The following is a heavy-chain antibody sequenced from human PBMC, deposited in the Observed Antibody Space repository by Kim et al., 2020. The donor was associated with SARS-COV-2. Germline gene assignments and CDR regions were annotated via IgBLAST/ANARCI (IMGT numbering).Heavy chain of an antibody. V-gene: IGHV1-69*13. D-gene: IGHD6-25*01. CDR1: GGTFSSYA. CDR2: IIPIFGTA. CDR3: ARQKGRGIAARGAFDI. Sequence: SVKVSCKASGGTFSSYAISWVRQAPGQGLEWMGGIIPIFGTANYAQKFQGRVTITADESTSTAYMELSSLRSEDTAVYYCARQKGRGIAARGAFDIWGQGTMVTVSS. J-gene: IGHJ3*02.